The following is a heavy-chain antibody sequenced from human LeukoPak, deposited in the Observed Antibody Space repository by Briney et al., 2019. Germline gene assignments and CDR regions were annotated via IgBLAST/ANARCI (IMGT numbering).Heavy chain of an antibody. V-gene: IGHV3-23*01. J-gene: IGHJ4*02. CDR3: TKQRRQWLVHSIDY. Sequence: PGGSLRLSCAASGFTFSSYAMSWVRQARGKGLEWVSSISGSDSSTHYADSVKGRFTVSRDNSKNTLYLQMNSLRAEDTALYYCTKQRRQWLVHSIDYWGQGTLVTVSS. D-gene: IGHD6-19*01. CDR2: ISGSDSST. CDR1: GFTFSSYA.